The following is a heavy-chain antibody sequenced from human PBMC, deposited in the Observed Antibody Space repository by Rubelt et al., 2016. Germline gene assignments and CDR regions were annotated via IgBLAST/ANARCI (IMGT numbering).Heavy chain of an antibody. CDR1: GYTFTSYA. J-gene: IGHJ4*02. D-gene: IGHD2-15*01. V-gene: IGHV1-3*01. Sequence: QVQLVQSGAEVKKPGASVQVSCKASGYTFTSYAMHWVRQAPGQRLEWMGWINAGNGHTKYSQKFQGRVTITRDTSASTAYMELSSLRSEDTAVYYCARGYCSGGSCYYFDYWGQGTLVTVSS. CDR3: ARGYCSGGSCYYFDY. CDR2: INAGNGHT.